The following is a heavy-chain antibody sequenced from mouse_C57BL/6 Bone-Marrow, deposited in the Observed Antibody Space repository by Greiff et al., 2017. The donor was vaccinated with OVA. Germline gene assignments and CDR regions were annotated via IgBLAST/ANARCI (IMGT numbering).Heavy chain of an antibody. D-gene: IGHD1-1*01. CDR3: ARSAYYYGSSSFAY. Sequence: QVQLQQPGAELVKPGASVKLSCKASGYTFTSYWMHWVKQRPGRGLEWIGRIDPNSGGTKYNEKFKSKATLTVDKPSSTAYMQLSSRTSEDSAVYYCARSAYYYGSSSFAYWGQGTLVTVSA. CDR2: IDPNSGGT. J-gene: IGHJ3*01. CDR1: GYTFTSYW. V-gene: IGHV1-72*01.